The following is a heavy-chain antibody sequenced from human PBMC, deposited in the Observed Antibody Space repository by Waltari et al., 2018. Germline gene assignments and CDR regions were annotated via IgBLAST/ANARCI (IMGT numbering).Heavy chain of an antibody. CDR3: ARGPSIPPLYYYYYYGMDV. J-gene: IGHJ6*02. Sequence: QVQLQQWGAGLLKPSETLSLTCAVYGGSFSGYYWSWIRQPPGKGLEWIGEINHSGSTNYNPSLKSRVTISVDTSKNQFSLKLSSVTAADTAVYYCARGPSIPPLYYYYYYGMDVWGQGTTVTVSS. D-gene: IGHD2-21*01. CDR1: GGSFSGYY. V-gene: IGHV4-34*01. CDR2: INHSGST.